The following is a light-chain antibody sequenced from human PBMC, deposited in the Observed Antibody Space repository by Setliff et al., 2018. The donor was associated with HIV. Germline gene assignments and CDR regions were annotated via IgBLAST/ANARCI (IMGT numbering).Light chain of an antibody. CDR1: RANIGAGYD. V-gene: IGLV1-40*01. CDR2: GNT. CDR3: QSSDSRLSDSV. Sequence: QSVLTQTPSAAGAPGQRVTISCTGSRANIGAGYDVHWYQQLPGTAPKLLIYGNTNRPSGVPDRFSCSKSGTSASLAITGLQAEDEADYYCQSSDSRLSDSVFGGGTKVTVL. J-gene: IGLJ3*02.